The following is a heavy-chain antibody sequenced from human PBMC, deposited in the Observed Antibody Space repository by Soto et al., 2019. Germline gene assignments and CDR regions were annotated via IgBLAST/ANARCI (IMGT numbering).Heavy chain of an antibody. V-gene: IGHV3-48*02. J-gene: IGHJ4*02. CDR1: GFTFSTYS. Sequence: EVQLVESGGGLVQRGGSLRLSCAASGFTFSTYSMSWVRQAPGKGLEWLSYISSSSSNIYYADSVKGRFTISRDNAKKSLYLQMDSLRDEDTAVYYCSRDGTAVTTLWGQGTLVTVSS. CDR2: ISSSSSNI. D-gene: IGHD4-4*01. CDR3: SRDGTAVTTL.